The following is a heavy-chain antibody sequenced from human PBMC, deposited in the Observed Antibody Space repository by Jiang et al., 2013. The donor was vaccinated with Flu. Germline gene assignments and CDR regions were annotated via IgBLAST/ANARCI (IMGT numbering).Heavy chain of an antibody. CDR3: ARVRNIVVVPAAKNAFDI. J-gene: IGHJ3*02. V-gene: IGHV4-30-4*01. Sequence: GSGLVKPSQTLSLTCTVSGGSISSGDYYWSWIRQPPGKGLEWIGYIYYSGSTYYNPSLKSRVTISVDTSKNQFSLKLSSVTAADTAVYYCARVRNIVVVPAAKNAFDIWGQGT. CDR2: IYYSGST. CDR1: GGSISSGDYY. D-gene: IGHD2-2*01.